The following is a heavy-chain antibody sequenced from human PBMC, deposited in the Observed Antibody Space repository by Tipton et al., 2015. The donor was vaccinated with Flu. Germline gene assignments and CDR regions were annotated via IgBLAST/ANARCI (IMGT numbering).Heavy chain of an antibody. CDR2: ISSTSVTI. Sequence: SLRLSCEASGFSFHTHSMNWVRQAPGKGLEWISYISSTSVTIYYADSVKGRFIISRDNDKKSLYLQMNGLRDDDTAIYYCAKVRNGYSTFDYWGRGTLVTVSS. CDR3: AKVRNGYSTFDY. D-gene: IGHD5-24*01. J-gene: IGHJ4*02. V-gene: IGHV3-48*02. CDR1: GFSFHTHS.